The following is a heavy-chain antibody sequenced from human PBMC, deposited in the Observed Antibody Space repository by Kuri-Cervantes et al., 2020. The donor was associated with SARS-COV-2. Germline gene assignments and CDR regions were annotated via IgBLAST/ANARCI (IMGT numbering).Heavy chain of an antibody. J-gene: IGHJ3*02. D-gene: IGHD1-26*01. CDR2: TSSSSSYI. V-gene: IGHV3-21*01. CDR3: ASRPPPGELGELRVSGMWSDAFDI. CDR1: GFTFSSYS. Sequence: GESLKISCAASGFTFSSYSMNWVRQAPGKGLEWVSSTSSSSSYIYYADSVKGRFTISRDNAKNSLYLQMNSLRAEDTAVYYCASRPPPGELGELRVSGMWSDAFDIWGQGTMVTVSS.